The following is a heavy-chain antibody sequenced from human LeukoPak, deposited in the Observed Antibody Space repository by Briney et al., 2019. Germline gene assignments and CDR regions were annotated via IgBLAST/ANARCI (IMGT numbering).Heavy chain of an antibody. CDR2: IYPGDSDT. J-gene: IGHJ4*02. CDR3: ASHIFRQQLY. Sequence: GASLQISCKGSGYIFTSYWIGWVRPLPGKGLEWMGIIYPGDSDTRYSPSFQGQVTISADKSISTAYLQWSSLKASDTAMYSCASHIFRQQLYWGQGTLVTVSS. V-gene: IGHV5-51*01. D-gene: IGHD6-13*01. CDR1: GYIFTSYW.